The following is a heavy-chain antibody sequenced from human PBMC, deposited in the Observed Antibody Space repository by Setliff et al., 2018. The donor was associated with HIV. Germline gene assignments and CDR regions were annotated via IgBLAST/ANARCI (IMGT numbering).Heavy chain of an antibody. D-gene: IGHD3-10*01. V-gene: IGHV4-34*01. J-gene: IGHJ5*02. CDR2: INHRGIT. Sequence: SETLSLTCAVYGGSFSGYYWTWIRQPPGKGLEWIGSINHRGITYYNPSLKSRVTISVDTSNNQFSLYLNSVTAADTAVYYCVRVHWFDPWGQGTLVTVSS. CDR1: GGSFSGYY. CDR3: VRVHWFDP.